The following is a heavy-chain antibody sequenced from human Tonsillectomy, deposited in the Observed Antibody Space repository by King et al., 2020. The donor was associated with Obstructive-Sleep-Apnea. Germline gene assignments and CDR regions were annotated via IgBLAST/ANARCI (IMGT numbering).Heavy chain of an antibody. CDR3: AREGDIVVVPAANMDV. D-gene: IGHD2-2*01. Sequence: QLQESGPGLVKPSETLSLTCTVSGGSISSSSYYWGWVRQPPGKGLEWFGGIYDSGGTSYTPSLKSRAPISVATSKNQFSLKRSSVTAADTAVYYCAREGDIVVVPAANMDVWGQGTTVTVSS. CDR1: GGSISSSSYY. J-gene: IGHJ6*02. V-gene: IGHV4-39*07. CDR2: IYDSGGT.